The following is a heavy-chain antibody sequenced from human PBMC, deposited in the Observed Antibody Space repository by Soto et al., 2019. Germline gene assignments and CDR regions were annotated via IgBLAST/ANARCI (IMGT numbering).Heavy chain of an antibody. CDR3: ARDVLYYDFWSGYYYYYYYGMDV. V-gene: IGHV1-69*13. CDR2: IIPIFGTA. CDR1: GGTFSSYA. J-gene: IGHJ6*02. Sequence: SVKVSCKASGGTFSSYAISWVRQAPGQGLEWMGGIIPIFGTANYAQKFQGRVTITADESTSTAYMELSSLRSEDTAVYYCARDVLYYDFWSGYYYYYYYGMDVWGQGTTVTVSS. D-gene: IGHD3-3*01.